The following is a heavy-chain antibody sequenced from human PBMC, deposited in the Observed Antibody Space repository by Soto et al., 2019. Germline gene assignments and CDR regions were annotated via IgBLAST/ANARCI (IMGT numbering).Heavy chain of an antibody. J-gene: IGHJ6*02. CDR3: ARSDCSSTSCYTTYYDFWSGYLVYGMDV. D-gene: IGHD2-2*02. CDR1: GYTFTSYD. CDR2: MNPNSGNT. V-gene: IGHV1-8*01. Sequence: ASVKVSCKASGYTFTSYDINWVRQATGQGLEWMGWMNPNSGNTGYAQKFQGRVTMTRNTSISTAYMELSSLRSEDTAVYCCARSDCSSTSCYTTYYDFWSGYLVYGMDVWGQGTTVTVSS.